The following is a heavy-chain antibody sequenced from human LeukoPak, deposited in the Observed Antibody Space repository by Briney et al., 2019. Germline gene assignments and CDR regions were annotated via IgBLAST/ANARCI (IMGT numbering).Heavy chain of an antibody. V-gene: IGHV4-34*01. J-gene: IGHJ4*02. CDR1: GGSFSGYY. CDR3: ARVPRPPRLTSWHFDY. CDR2: INHSGST. Sequence: PSETLSLTCAVYGGSFSGYYWSWIRQPPGKGLEWIGEINHSGSTNYNPSLKSRLTISVDTSKNQFSPKLSSVTAADTAVYYCARVPRPPRLTSWHFDYWGQGTLVTVSS. D-gene: IGHD1-14*01.